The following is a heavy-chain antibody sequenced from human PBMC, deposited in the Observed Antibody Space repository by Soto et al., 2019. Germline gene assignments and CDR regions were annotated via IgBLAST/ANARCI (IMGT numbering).Heavy chain of an antibody. CDR2: FDPEDGET. CDR1: GYTLTELS. CDR3: ATGDYYGSGSYSTPNY. V-gene: IGHV1-24*01. Sequence: ASVKVSCKVSGYTLTELSMHWVRQAPGKGLEWMGGFDPEDGETIYAQKFQGRVTMTEDTSTDTAYMELSSLRSEDTAVYYCATGDYYGSGSYSTPNYWGQGTLVTVYS. D-gene: IGHD3-10*01. J-gene: IGHJ4*02.